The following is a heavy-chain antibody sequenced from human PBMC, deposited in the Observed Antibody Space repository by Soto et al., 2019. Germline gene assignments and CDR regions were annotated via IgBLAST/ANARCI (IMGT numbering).Heavy chain of an antibody. CDR3: ARQDVRFIVYNWNFGYYGMDV. V-gene: IGHV5-51*01. D-gene: IGHD1-7*01. J-gene: IGHJ6*02. CDR2: ISPGDSDT. Sequence: PGESLKISCKASGYSFTNYWIGWVRQMPGKGLEWMGIISPGDSDTRYSPSFQGQVTISADKSIRAAYLQWSSLKASDTAMYYCARQDVRFIVYNWNFGYYGMDVWGQGTTVTVSS. CDR1: GYSFTNYW.